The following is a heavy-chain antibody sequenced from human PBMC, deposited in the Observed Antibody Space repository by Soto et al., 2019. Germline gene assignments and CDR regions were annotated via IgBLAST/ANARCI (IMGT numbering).Heavy chain of an antibody. V-gene: IGHV4-38-2*02. J-gene: IGHJ4*02. CDR1: DYSIRTGYY. CDR2: ISHSGGS. D-gene: IGHD3-16*01. Sequence: PXETLSLTCCVSDYSIRTGYYRTWIRQSPTKVLAWIGSISHSGGSSDNPSLESRATISLDTSKNQFYLTMSPVTAADTAIYSCVRECPPKWGCGFDYWAQGSLVTVSS. CDR3: VRECPPKWGCGFDY.